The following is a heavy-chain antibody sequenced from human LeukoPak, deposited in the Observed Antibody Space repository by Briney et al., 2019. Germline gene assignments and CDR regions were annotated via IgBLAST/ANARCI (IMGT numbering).Heavy chain of an antibody. CDR2: IYYSGST. CDR3: ARDSGSYRLLGY. Sequence: PSETLSLTCTVSGVSVSSGSYYWSWIRQPPGKGLEWIGYIYYSGSTNYNPSLKSRVTISVDTSKNQFSLKLSSVTAADTAVYYCARDSGSYRLLGYWGQGTLVTVSS. CDR1: GVSVSSGSYY. V-gene: IGHV4-61*01. D-gene: IGHD1-26*01. J-gene: IGHJ4*02.